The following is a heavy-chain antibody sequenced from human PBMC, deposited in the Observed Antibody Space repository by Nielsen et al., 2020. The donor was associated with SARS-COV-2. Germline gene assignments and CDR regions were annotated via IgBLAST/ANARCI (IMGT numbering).Heavy chain of an antibody. CDR1: GITYINYG. CDR3: AKDFHGSVADFFGN. J-gene: IGHJ4*02. D-gene: IGHD2-2*03. V-gene: IGHV3-23*01. CDR2: IGTSGGNS. Sequence: GGSLRLSCVASGITYINYGMSWARQAPGKGLEWVSSIGTSGGNSYYSDSVKGRFTISRDISKNTLFLQMNSLRAEDTALYFCAKDFHGSVADFFGNWGQGTLVTVSS.